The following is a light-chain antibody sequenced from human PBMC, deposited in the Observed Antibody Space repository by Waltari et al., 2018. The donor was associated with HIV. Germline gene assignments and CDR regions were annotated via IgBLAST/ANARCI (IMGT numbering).Light chain of an antibody. CDR3: QQYDSSPLT. Sequence: DIVLTQSPGTLSLSPGKRATLSCRASKTVNSNYLAWYQQRPGQAPRLLIYGASSRATGIPDRFSGSGSGTDFTLTINRLEPEDFAVYYCQQYDSSPLTFGGGTRVEIK. CDR1: KTVNSNY. V-gene: IGKV3-20*01. CDR2: GAS. J-gene: IGKJ4*01.